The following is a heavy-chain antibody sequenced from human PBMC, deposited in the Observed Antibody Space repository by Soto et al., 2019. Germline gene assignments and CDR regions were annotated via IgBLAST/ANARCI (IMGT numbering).Heavy chain of an antibody. CDR1: GFTFSEYY. D-gene: IGHD1-1*01. J-gene: IGHJ4*02. CDR3: ATTGWMTLEYYSDF. Sequence: QVQLVEFGGGLVKPGGSLRLSCAASGFTFSEYYMTWIRQAPGKGLEWVSYMSASGQTIYYADSVKGRFTISRDNAKNSLFLQMDALRAEDTAVSYCATTGWMTLEYYSDFWGWGTLVTVSS. CDR2: MSASGQTI. V-gene: IGHV3-11*01.